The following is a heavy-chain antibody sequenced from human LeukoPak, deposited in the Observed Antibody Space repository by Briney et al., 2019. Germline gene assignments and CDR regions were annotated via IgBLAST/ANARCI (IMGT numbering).Heavy chain of an antibody. J-gene: IGHJ4*02. CDR3: GRVTGYMIEDYFDY. CDR1: GGSLSGYY. D-gene: IGHD3-22*01. V-gene: IGHV4-34*01. CDR2: INHSGST. Sequence: SETLSLTCAVSGGSLSGYYWTWIRQPPGKGLEWIGEINHSGSTNYNPSLKSRVTISVDTSRKQFFLRLSSVTAADTAVYYCGRVTGYMIEDYFDYWGQGTLVTVSS.